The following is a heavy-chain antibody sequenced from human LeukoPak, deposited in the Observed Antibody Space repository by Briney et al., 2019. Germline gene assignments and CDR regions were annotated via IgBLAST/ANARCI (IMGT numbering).Heavy chain of an antibody. D-gene: IGHD3-10*01. V-gene: IGHV3-48*02. CDR1: GFTFSSYS. Sequence: PGGSLRLSCAASGFTFSSYSMNWVRQASGKGLEWVSYISSSSSTIYYADSVKGRFTISRDNAKNSLYLQMNSLRDEDTAVYYCARVKGSGSYHYYFDYWGQGTLVTVSS. CDR3: ARVKGSGSYHYYFDY. J-gene: IGHJ4*02. CDR2: ISSSSSTI.